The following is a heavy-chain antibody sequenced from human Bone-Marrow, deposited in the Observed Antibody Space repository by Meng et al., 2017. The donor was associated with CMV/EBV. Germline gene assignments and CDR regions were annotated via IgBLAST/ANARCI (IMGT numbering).Heavy chain of an antibody. J-gene: IGHJ3*02. D-gene: IGHD2-2*02. CDR3: AKVLVRGAVVVAAAIPLGLFDI. Sequence: GGSLRLSCAASGFTFSSYGMHWVRQAPGKGLEWVAFIRYDGSNKYYADSVKGRFTISRDNFKNTLYLQMHSLRAEDTAVYYCAKVLVRGAVVVAAAIPLGLFDIWGQGTMVTVSS. CDR1: GFTFSSYG. CDR2: IRYDGSNK. V-gene: IGHV3-30*02.